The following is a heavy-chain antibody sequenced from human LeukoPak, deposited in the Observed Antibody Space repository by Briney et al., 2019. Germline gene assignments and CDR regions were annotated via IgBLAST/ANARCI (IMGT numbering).Heavy chain of an antibody. CDR1: GFVFSDFG. V-gene: IGHV3-30*18. CDR3: VKDHCSGGSCHSFDF. D-gene: IGHD2-15*01. Sequence: PGKSLRLSCAAPGFVFSDFGMLWVRQAPVKGLEWVAFISYDGSNKNYADSVKGRSSISRDNSEKTVYLQMSSLSAEDTALYYCVKDHCSGGSCHSFDFWGQGTLVTVSS. J-gene: IGHJ4*02. CDR2: ISYDGSNK.